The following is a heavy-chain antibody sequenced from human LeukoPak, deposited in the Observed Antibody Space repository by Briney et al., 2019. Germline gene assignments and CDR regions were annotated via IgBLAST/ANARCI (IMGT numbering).Heavy chain of an antibody. Sequence: SQTLSLTCTVSGGSIGSGSYYWSWIRQPAGKGLEWIGRIYTSGSTNYNPSLKSRVTISVDTSKNQFSLKLSSVTAADTAVYYCARVSSVAGHNRYYFDYWGQGTLVTVSS. D-gene: IGHD6-19*01. CDR2: IYTSGST. CDR1: GGSIGSGSYY. CDR3: ARVSSVAGHNRYYFDY. J-gene: IGHJ4*02. V-gene: IGHV4-61*02.